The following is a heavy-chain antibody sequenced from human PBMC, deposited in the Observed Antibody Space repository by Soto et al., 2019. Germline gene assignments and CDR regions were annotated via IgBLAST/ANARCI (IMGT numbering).Heavy chain of an antibody. CDR2: INHSGST. V-gene: IGHV4-34*01. J-gene: IGHJ6*02. CDR1: GGSFSGYY. CDR3: ARAFYSSSSGADYYYYGMDV. Sequence: XETLSLTGAVYGGSFSGYYWSWIRQPPGKGLEWIGEINHSGSTNYNPSLKSRVTISVDTSKNQFSLKLSSVTAADTAVYYCARAFYSSSSGADYYYYGMDVWGQGTTVIVSS. D-gene: IGHD6-6*01.